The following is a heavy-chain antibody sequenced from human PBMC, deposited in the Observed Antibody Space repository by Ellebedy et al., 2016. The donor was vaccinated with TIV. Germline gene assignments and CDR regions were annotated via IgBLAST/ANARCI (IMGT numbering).Heavy chain of an antibody. D-gene: IGHD4-17*01. CDR3: ARAYGDFKTDSFDY. CDR1: GFSFDMFS. J-gene: IGHJ4*02. Sequence: GESLKISXEASGFSFDMFSMNWVRQGPGKGLEWVSYISSSSSNIYYAQSLKGRFTVSRDNAKKTLYLQMNNLRVEDTALYYCARAYGDFKTDSFDYWGQGTLVTV. V-gene: IGHV3-21*05. CDR2: ISSSSSNI.